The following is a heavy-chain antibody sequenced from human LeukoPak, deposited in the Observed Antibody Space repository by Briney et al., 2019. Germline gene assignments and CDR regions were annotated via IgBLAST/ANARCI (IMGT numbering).Heavy chain of an antibody. CDR1: GFTFSSYA. CDR3: AKDPIYYYDSSGSYFDY. J-gene: IGHJ4*02. V-gene: IGHV3-23*01. CDR2: ISGSGGST. Sequence: GGSLRLSCAASGFTFSSYAMSWVRQAPGKGLEWVSAISGSGGSTYYADSVKGRFTISRDNSKNTLYLQTNSLRAEDTAVYYCAKDPIYYYDSSGSYFDYWGQGTLVTVSS. D-gene: IGHD3-22*01.